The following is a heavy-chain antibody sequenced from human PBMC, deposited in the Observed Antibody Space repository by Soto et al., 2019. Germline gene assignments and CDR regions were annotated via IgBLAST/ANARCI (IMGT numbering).Heavy chain of an antibody. CDR3: AIEGSSSDNYYYYGMDV. D-gene: IGHD6-6*01. J-gene: IGHJ6*02. CDR2: IYYSGST. CDR1: GGSISSGGYY. Sequence: QVQLQESGPGLVKPSQTLSLTCTVSGGSISSGGYYWSWIRKHPGKGLEWNGYIYYSGSTYYNPYLTSRVTISVDTSTNQFSLKLSSVTAADTAVYYCAIEGSSSDNYYYYGMDVWGQGTTVTVSS. V-gene: IGHV4-31*03.